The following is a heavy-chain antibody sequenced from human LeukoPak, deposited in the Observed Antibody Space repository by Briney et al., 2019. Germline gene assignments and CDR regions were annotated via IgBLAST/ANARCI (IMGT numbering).Heavy chain of an antibody. J-gene: IGHJ5*02. Sequence: GGSLRLSCPASGLTFSSYGMHWVRQAPGKGLEWVAFIRYDGSNKYYADSVKGRFTISRDNSKNTLYLQKNSLRTEDTAVYYCAKGDTLLWFGDHRGGWFDPWGQGTLVTVSS. V-gene: IGHV3-30*02. D-gene: IGHD3-10*01. CDR2: IRYDGSNK. CDR1: GLTFSSYG. CDR3: AKGDTLLWFGDHRGGWFDP.